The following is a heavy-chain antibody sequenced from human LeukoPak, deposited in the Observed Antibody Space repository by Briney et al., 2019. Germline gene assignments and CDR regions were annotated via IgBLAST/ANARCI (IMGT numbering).Heavy chain of an antibody. CDR1: GGSISSGNYF. J-gene: IGHJ4*02. V-gene: IGHV4-61*10. D-gene: IGHD4-11*01. CDR3: ARVKQLYSNYEGGFDY. Sequence: SETLALTCIVSGGSISSGNYFWTWIRQPAGKRLEWIGYIYYSGSTNYNPSLKSRVTISVDTSKNQFSLKLSSVTAADTAVYYCARVKQLYSNYEGGFDYWGQGTLVTVSS. CDR2: IYYSGST.